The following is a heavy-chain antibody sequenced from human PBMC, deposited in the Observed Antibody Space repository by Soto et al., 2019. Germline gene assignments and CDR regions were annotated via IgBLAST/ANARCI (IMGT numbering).Heavy chain of an antibody. V-gene: IGHV3-30*18. Sequence: SCAPSGFTFSSYGMHWVRQAPGRGLEWGAVISYDGSSKYYADSVKGRFTISRDNSKNTLYLQMNSLRAEETALYCCAKDPGELEPRGTKYGMDVWGQGTTVTVSS. CDR1: GFTFSSYG. CDR3: AKDPGELEPRGTKYGMDV. CDR2: ISYDGSSK. D-gene: IGHD1-7*01. J-gene: IGHJ6*02.